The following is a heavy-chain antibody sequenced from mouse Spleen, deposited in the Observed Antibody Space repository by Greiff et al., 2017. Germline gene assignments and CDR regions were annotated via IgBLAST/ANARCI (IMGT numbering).Heavy chain of an antibody. CDR2: ISSGGGNT. V-gene: IGHV5-9*04. J-gene: IGHJ2*01. CDR3: ARHHQGFHYFDY. Sequence: EVKVVESGGGLVKLGGSLKLSCAASGFTFSSYAMSWVRQTPEKRLEWVATISSGGGNTYYPDSVKGRFTISRDNAKNTLYLQMSSLKSEDTAMYYCARHHQGFHYFDYWGQGTTLTVSS. D-gene: IGHD3-2*02. CDR1: GFTFSSYA.